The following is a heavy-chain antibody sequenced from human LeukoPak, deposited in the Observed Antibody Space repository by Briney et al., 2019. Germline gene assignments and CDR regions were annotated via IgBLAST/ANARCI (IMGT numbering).Heavy chain of an antibody. D-gene: IGHD2-15*01. V-gene: IGHV3-48*04. CDR3: ARDSIVDGAFDI. CDR1: GFSFRSFW. J-gene: IGHJ3*02. CDR2: ISSRGTTI. Sequence: GGSLRLSCAASGFSFRSFWMSWVRQAPGKGLEWVSYISSRGTTIYNADSVKGRFTISRDNAKNSLYLQMNSLRAEDTAVYYCARDSIVDGAFDIWGQGTMVTVSS.